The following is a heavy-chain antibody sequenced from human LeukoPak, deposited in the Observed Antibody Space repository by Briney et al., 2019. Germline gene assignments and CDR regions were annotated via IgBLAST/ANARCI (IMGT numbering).Heavy chain of an antibody. Sequence: SETLSLTCTVSGGSISSGSYYWNWIRQPPGKGLEWIGYIYYSGSTNYNPSLKSRVTISVDTSKNQFSLKLSSVTAADTAVYYCARVRRGYSYGYYFDYWGQGTLVTVSS. CDR3: ARVRRGYSYGYYFDY. D-gene: IGHD5-18*01. V-gene: IGHV4-61*01. CDR1: GGSISSGSYY. J-gene: IGHJ4*02. CDR2: IYYSGST.